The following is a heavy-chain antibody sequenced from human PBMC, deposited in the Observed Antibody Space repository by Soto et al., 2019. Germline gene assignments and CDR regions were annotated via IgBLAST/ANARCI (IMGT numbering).Heavy chain of an antibody. CDR2: IYYSGST. V-gene: IGHV4-39*01. Sequence: SETLSLTCTVSGGSISSSSYYWGWIRQPPGKGLEWIGSIYYSGSTYYNPSLKSRVTISVDTSKNQFSLKLSSVTAADTAVYYWARRRSSWYTVDDYWGQGTLVTVSS. CDR1: GGSISSSSYY. CDR3: ARRRSSWYTVDDY. J-gene: IGHJ4*02. D-gene: IGHD6-13*01.